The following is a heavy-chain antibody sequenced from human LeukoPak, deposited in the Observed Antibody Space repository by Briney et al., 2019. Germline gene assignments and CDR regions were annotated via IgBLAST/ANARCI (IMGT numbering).Heavy chain of an antibody. CDR1: GYTLTELS. V-gene: IGHV1-24*01. CDR2: FDPEDGET. Sequence: ASVTVSCKVSGYTLTELSMHWVRQAPGKGLEWMGGFDPEDGETIYAQKFQGRVTMTEDTSTDTAYMELSSLRSEDTAVYYCATWVPYYGSGSYEGWGQGTLVTVSS. D-gene: IGHD3-10*01. CDR3: ATWVPYYGSGSYEG. J-gene: IGHJ4*02.